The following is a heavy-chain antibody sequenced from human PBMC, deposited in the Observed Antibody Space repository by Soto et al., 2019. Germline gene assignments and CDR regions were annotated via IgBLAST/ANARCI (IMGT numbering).Heavy chain of an antibody. CDR1: GYTLTELS. V-gene: IGHV1-24*01. Sequence: ASVKVSCKVSGYTLTELSMHWVRQAPGKGLEWMGGFDPEGGETIYAQKFQGRVTMTEDTSTDTAYMELSSLRSEDTAVYYCATRLNVVSYYFGMDAWRRGSTVTVSS. CDR3: ATRLNVVSYYFGMDA. CDR2: FDPEGGET. J-gene: IGHJ6*02. D-gene: IGHD1-1*01.